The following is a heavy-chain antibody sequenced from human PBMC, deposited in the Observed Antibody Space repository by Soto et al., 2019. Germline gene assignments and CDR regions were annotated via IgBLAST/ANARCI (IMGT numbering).Heavy chain of an antibody. J-gene: IGHJ5*02. V-gene: IGHV1-8*01. CDR1: GYTFTSYD. CDR2: MNPNSGNT. D-gene: IGHD3-3*01. Sequence: ASVKVSCKASGYTFTSYDINWVRQATGQGLEWMGWMNPNSGNTGYAQKFQGRVTMTRNTSISTAYMELSSLRSEDTAVYYCARGGYDFWSGLGWFDPWGQGTLVTVSS. CDR3: ARGGYDFWSGLGWFDP.